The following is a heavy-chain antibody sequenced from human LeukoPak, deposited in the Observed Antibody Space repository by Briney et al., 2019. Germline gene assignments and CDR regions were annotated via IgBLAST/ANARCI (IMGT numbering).Heavy chain of an antibody. Sequence: GGSLKLSCAASGFTFSSYAMSWVRQAPGKGLEWVSAISGSGGSTYYADSVKGRFTISRDNSKNTLYLQMNSLRAEDTAVYYCAKVKLWERPIDYFDYWGQGTLVTVSS. CDR3: AKVKLWERPIDYFDY. CDR1: GFTFSSYA. J-gene: IGHJ4*02. D-gene: IGHD1-26*01. V-gene: IGHV3-23*01. CDR2: ISGSGGST.